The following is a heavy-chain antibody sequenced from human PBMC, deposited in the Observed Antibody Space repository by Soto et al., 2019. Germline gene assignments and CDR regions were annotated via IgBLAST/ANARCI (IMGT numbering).Heavy chain of an antibody. CDR2: IIPILDIA. V-gene: IGHV1-69*02. J-gene: IGHJ4*02. D-gene: IGHD2-2*01. CDR3: ARGQRGVVVAPAALPSPLDY. Sequence: QVQLVQSGAEVKKPGSSVKVSCKTSGGTFNTYPISWVRQAPGQGLEWMGTIIPILDIANYAQKFQGRVTITPDKSTSTVYMELSSLESEDTAVYYCARGQRGVVVAPAALPSPLDYLGQGTLVTVSS. CDR1: GGTFNTYP.